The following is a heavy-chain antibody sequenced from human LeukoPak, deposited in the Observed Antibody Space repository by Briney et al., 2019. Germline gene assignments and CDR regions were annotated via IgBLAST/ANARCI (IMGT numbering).Heavy chain of an antibody. CDR1: GGSISSYY. CDR3: ATPDGCSSTSCWAQHFQH. V-gene: IGHV4-59*04. D-gene: IGHD2-2*01. Sequence: SETLXLTCTVSGGSISSYYWSWIRQPPGKGLEWIGYIYYSGSTYYNPSLKSRVTISVDTSKNQFSLKLSSVTAADTAVYYCATPDGCSSTSCWAQHFQHWGQGTLVTVSS. CDR2: IYYSGST. J-gene: IGHJ1*01.